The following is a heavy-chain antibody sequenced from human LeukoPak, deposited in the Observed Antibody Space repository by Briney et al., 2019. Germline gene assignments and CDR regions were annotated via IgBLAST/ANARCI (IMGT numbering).Heavy chain of an antibody. D-gene: IGHD2-21*02. Sequence: GGSLRLSCAASGFSLSSYAMHWVRQAPGKGVEWVAIISYDGTKEYYGDSVKGRFTISRDNSNNTVYLQMNSLRVADTAVYYCARGGHIVVVTSGVLAEYFQHWGQGNLVTVSS. CDR1: GFSLSSYA. J-gene: IGHJ1*01. CDR2: ISYDGTKE. V-gene: IGHV3-30-3*01. CDR3: ARGGHIVVVTSGVLAEYFQH.